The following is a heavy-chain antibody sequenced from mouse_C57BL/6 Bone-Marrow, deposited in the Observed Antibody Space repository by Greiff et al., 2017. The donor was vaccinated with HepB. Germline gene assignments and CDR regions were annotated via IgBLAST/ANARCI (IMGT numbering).Heavy chain of an antibody. J-gene: IGHJ2*01. Sequence: QVQLQKPGAELVKPGASVKLSCKASGYTFTSYWMHWVKQRPGQGLEWIGMIHPNSGSTNYNEKFKSKATLTVDKSSSTAYMQLSSLTSEDSAVYYWTRRGIYDYALYYWGQGTTLTVSS. CDR3: TRRGIYDYALYY. CDR2: IHPNSGST. V-gene: IGHV1-64*01. CDR1: GYTFTSYW. D-gene: IGHD2-4*01.